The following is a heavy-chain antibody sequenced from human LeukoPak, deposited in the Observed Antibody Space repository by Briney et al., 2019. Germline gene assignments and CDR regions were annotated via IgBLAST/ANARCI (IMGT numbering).Heavy chain of an antibody. CDR1: GFTVSSNY. V-gene: IGHV3-53*01. Sequence: GGSLRLSCAASGFTVSSNYLTWVRQAPGKGLEWVSVIYSGGRTYYVDSVKGRFTSSRDNSKNTVHLQMNSLRAEDTAVYYCVRLRLGDAFDIWGQGTMVTVSS. J-gene: IGHJ3*02. D-gene: IGHD3-3*01. CDR3: VRLRLGDAFDI. CDR2: IYSGGRT.